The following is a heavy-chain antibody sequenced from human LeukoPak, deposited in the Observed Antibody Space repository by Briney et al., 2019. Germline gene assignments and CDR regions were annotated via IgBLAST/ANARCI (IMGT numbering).Heavy chain of an antibody. CDR2: INPDSGGT. D-gene: IGHD3-22*01. Sequence: GASVKVSCKASGYTFTGYHMHWVRQAPGRGLEWMGWINPDSGGTDYAQKFQGRVTMTRDTSISTAYMELSRLRSDDTAVYYCARDRYYDSSDTYYYYMDVWGKGTTVTVSS. CDR3: ARDRYYDSSDTYYYYMDV. V-gene: IGHV1-2*02. CDR1: GYTFTGYH. J-gene: IGHJ6*03.